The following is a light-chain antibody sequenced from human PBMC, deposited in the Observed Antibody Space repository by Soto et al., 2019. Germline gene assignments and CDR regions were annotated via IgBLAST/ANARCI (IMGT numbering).Light chain of an antibody. CDR3: QQYGMAPIT. CDR2: CAS. J-gene: IGKJ5*01. CDR1: QRFXSNY. V-gene: IGKV3-20*01. Sequence: IVLTQCAGTLSLSPGESATLSCRASQRFXSNYLAWYQQTPGQAPRLRXACASNRATGIPDRLSGSGSGTDFTLTISRLETEYFSVYFCQQYGMAPITFGQGTRLEIK.